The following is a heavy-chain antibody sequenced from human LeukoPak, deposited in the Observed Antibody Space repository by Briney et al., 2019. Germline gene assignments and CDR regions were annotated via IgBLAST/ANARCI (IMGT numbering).Heavy chain of an antibody. CDR1: GGSCSGYY. Sequence: SETLSLTCAVYGGSCSGYYWSWIRQPPGKGLEWIGEINHRGSTNYNPSLKSRVTLSVDTSKNQFSLKLTSVTAADTAVYYCARDDSSGYYSYYYYGMDVWGQGTTVTVSS. CDR2: INHRGST. CDR3: ARDDSSGYYSYYYYGMDV. V-gene: IGHV4-34*01. D-gene: IGHD3-22*01. J-gene: IGHJ6*02.